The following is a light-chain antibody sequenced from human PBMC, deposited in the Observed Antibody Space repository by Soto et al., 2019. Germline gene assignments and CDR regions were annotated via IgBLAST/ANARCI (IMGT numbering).Light chain of an antibody. CDR2: LNSDGSH. V-gene: IGLV4-69*01. CDR3: QTWSTDIRV. Sequence: QPVLTQPPSASASLGASVKLTCTLSSGHNSYAIAWHQQQPEKGPRYLMKLNSDGSHSKGDGIPDRLSGSSSGAERYLTISSLQSEDEADYYCQTWSTDIRVFGGGTKLTVL. CDR1: SGHNSYA. J-gene: IGLJ3*02.